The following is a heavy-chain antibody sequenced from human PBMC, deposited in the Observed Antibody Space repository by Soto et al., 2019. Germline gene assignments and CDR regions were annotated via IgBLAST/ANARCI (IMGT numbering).Heavy chain of an antibody. V-gene: IGHV4-30-4*01. D-gene: IGHD4-17*01. CDR2: ISKSGST. CDR3: ARDGEPDYGDYANYYYYGMDV. Sequence: SETLSLTCTVSGGSISSGDYLWSWFRQPPGKGLEWIGYISKSGSTSDNPSLRSRLTISVDTSKNQFSLKLSSVIAADTAVYYCARDGEPDYGDYANYYYYGMDVWGQGTTVTVSS. CDR1: GGSISSGDYL. J-gene: IGHJ6*02.